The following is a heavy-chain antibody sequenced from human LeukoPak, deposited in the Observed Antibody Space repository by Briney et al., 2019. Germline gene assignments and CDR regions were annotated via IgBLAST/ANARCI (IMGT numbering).Heavy chain of an antibody. J-gene: IGHJ1*01. CDR2: ISVYNGNT. CDR1: GFTFTDYG. CDR3: ARAYCTTSSCYPVTGYFQH. Sequence: ASVKVSCKASGFTFTDYGISWVRQAPGQGLEWMGWISVYNGNTKYAQKVQGRVTMATDTSTSTAYMELRSLRSDDPAVYYCARAYCTTSSCYPVTGYFQHWGQGTLVTVSS. V-gene: IGHV1-18*01. D-gene: IGHD2-2*01.